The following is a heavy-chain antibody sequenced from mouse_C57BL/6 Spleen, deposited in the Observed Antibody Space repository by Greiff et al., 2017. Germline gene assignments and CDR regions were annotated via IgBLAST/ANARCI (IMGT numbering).Heavy chain of an antibody. V-gene: IGHV1-15*01. J-gene: IGHJ2*01. Sequence: QVQLQQSGAELVRPGASVTLSCKASGYTFTDYEMHWVKQTPVHGLEWIGAIDPETGGTAYNQKFKGKAILTADKSSSTAYMELRSLTSEDSAVYYCTRSSYGPGGYWGQGTTLTVSS. CDR3: TRSSYGPGGY. CDR2: IDPETGGT. D-gene: IGHD1-1*02. CDR1: GYTFTDYE.